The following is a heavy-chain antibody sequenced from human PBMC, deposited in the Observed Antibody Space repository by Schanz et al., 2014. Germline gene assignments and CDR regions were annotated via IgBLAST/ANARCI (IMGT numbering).Heavy chain of an antibody. CDR1: GFTFSRYA. CDR2: IKSKVDGGTT. CDR3: STDLTAVDYDAIGL. D-gene: IGHD4-17*01. J-gene: IGHJ3*01. Sequence: EVQLLESGGGLVQPGGSLRLSCIGSGFTFSRYAMHWVRQAPGKGLEWVGRIKSKVDGGTTDNAAPVQGRFTISRDDSKNTLHLQMNSLKTEDTAVYYCSTDLTAVDYDAIGLWGQGTIVTVSS. V-gene: IGHV3-15*01.